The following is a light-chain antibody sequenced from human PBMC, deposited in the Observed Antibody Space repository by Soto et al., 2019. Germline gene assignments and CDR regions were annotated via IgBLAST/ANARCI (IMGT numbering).Light chain of an antibody. CDR3: QVWDDSSDHLYV. V-gene: IGLV3-21*02. CDR2: DDS. CDR1: NIETKS. Sequence: SYELTQPPSVSVTPGQTAMITCGGDNIETKSVHWYQQRPGQAPVLVVYDDSDRPSGVPDRFSGSNSGHMATLTISRVEAGDEADYYCQVWDDSSDHLYVFGTGTKVTVL. J-gene: IGLJ1*01.